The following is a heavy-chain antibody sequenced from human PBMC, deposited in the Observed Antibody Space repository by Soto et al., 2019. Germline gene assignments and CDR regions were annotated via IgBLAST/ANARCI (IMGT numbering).Heavy chain of an antibody. J-gene: IGHJ6*02. CDR1: GFTFSSYS. CDR3: ARDLPYYYGMDV. Sequence: PGGALRLSCAASGFTFSSYSMNWVRQAPGKGLEWVSSISSSSSYIYYADSVKGRFTISRDNAKNSLYLQMNSLRAEDTAVYYCARDLPYYYGMDVWGQGTTVTVSS. CDR2: ISSSSSYI. V-gene: IGHV3-21*01.